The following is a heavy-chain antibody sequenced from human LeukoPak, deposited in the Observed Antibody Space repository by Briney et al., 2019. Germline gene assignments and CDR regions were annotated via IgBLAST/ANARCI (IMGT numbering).Heavy chain of an antibody. V-gene: IGHV4-59*01. D-gene: IGHD1-26*01. CDR2: ISYSGTT. Sequence: PSETLSLTCSVSGGSISSYYWSWIRQPPGKRLEWIGYISYSGTTNYNPSLKSRATISLDMSKNQFSLKVTSMTAADTAVYYCARVQGGRIVGYFDYWGQGTLVTVSS. J-gene: IGHJ4*02. CDR3: ARVQGGRIVGYFDY. CDR1: GGSISSYY.